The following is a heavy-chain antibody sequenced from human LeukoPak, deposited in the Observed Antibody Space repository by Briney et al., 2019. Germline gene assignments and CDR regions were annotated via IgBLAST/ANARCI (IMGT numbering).Heavy chain of an antibody. J-gene: IGHJ4*02. V-gene: IGHV1-18*01. CDR2: ISAYNGNT. CDR1: GYTLTSYG. CDR3: ARARAMAGTIAPGDY. Sequence: GASVKVSCKASGYTLTSYGISWVRQAPGQGLEWMGWISAYNGNTNYAQKLQGRVTMTTDTSTSTAYMELRSLRSDDTAVYYCARARAMAGTIAPGDYWGQGTLVTVSS. D-gene: IGHD6-19*01.